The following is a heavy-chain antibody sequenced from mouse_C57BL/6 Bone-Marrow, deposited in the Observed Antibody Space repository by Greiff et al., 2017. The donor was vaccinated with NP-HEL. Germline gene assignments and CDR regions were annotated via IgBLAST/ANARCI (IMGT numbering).Heavy chain of an antibody. V-gene: IGHV10-1*01. D-gene: IGHD2-2*01. J-gene: IGHJ3*01. CDR3: VRSPVWLRRAWFAY. CDR1: GFSFNTYA. CDR2: IRSKSNNYAT. Sequence: VQLKESGGGLVQPKGSLKLSCAASGFSFNTYAMNWVRQAPGKGLEWVARIRSKSNNYATYYADSVKDRFTISRDDSESMLYLQMNNLKTEDTAMYYCVRSPVWLRRAWFAYWGQGILVTVSA.